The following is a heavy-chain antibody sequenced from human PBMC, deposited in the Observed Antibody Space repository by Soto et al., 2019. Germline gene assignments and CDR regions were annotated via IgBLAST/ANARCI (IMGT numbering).Heavy chain of an antibody. CDR3: AREDGYRGGDAFDI. J-gene: IGHJ3*02. D-gene: IGHD5-18*01. V-gene: IGHV3-66*01. CDR1: GFTVSSNY. CDR2: IYSGGST. Sequence: EVQLVEAGGGLVQPGGSLRLSCAASGFTVSSNYMSCVRQAPGKGLEWVSVIYSGGSTYYADSVKGRLTISSDNSKNTLSLKMNSLRARATDVYYCAREDGYRGGDAFDIWGQGTMVTVSS.